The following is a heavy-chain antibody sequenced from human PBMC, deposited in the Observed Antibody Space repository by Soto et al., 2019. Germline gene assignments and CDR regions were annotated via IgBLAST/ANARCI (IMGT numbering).Heavy chain of an antibody. CDR3: AKLSVAGIWGPFDH. V-gene: IGHV3-30*18. CDR1: GFSLSSYG. D-gene: IGHD6-19*01. CDR2: ISYAGVNK. Sequence: QVQLVESGGGVVQPGRSLTLSCAASGFSLSSYGMHWVRQAPGKGLEWVAVISYAGVNKLYADSVKGRFTISRDSSKNTLYLQMNRLRAEDTAVYYCAKLSVAGIWGPFDHWGQGALVTVSS. J-gene: IGHJ4*02.